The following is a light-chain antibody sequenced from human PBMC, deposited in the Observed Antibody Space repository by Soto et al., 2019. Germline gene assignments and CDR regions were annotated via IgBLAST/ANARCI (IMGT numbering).Light chain of an antibody. Sequence: EIMLTQSPATLSLSPGERATLSCRASQSVSSYLAWYQQKPGQAPRLLIYDASNRATGIPARFSGSGSGTDFTLTISSLEPEDFVVYYCQRRSNWPLTFGGGTKVEIK. CDR3: QRRSNWPLT. CDR2: DAS. CDR1: QSVSSY. J-gene: IGKJ4*01. V-gene: IGKV3-11*01.